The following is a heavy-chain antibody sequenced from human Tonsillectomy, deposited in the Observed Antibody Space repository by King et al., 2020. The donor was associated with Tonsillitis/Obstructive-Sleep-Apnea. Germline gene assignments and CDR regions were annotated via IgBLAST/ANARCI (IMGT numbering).Heavy chain of an antibody. CDR3: ARLRCTGGACYLNFDY. D-gene: IGHD2-8*02. CDR1: GYTFTDYY. V-gene: IGHV1-46*01. Sequence: QLVQSGAEVKKPGASVKVSCKASGYTFTDYYIQWVRQAPGQGLEWMGIINPSGGSTSYARKFQGRVTITRDTSTSTVYMVLSSLRSEDTAVYYCARLRCTGGACYLNFDYWGQGTLVTVSS. J-gene: IGHJ4*02. CDR2: INPSGGST.